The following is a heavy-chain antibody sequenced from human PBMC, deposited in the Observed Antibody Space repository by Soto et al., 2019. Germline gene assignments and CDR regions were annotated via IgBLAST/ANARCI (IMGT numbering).Heavy chain of an antibody. CDR1: DGSIDSGSYY. V-gene: IGHV4-61*01. CDR2: IYYSGSI. D-gene: IGHD2-15*01. CDR3: ARYFVLLAATSWFDT. Sequence: PSETLSLTCTVSDGSIDSGSYYRSWVRQYPGKGLEWIGSIYYSGSINYSPSLRSRVTISADTSKNQFSLKLSSVTAADTAVYYCARYFVLLAATSWFDTLGLQALLTISA. J-gene: IGHJ5*02.